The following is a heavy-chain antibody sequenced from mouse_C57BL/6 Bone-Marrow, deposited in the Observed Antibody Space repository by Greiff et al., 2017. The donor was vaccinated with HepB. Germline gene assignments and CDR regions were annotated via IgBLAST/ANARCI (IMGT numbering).Heavy chain of an antibody. J-gene: IGHJ4*01. CDR3: ARSRGNYYAMDY. CDR2: INPYNGDT. Sequence: SGPELVKPGDSVKISCKASGYSFTGYFMNWVMQSHGKSLEWIGRINPYNGDTFYNQKFKGKATLTVDKSSSTAHMELRSLTSEDSAVYYCARSRGNYYAMDYWGQGTSVTVSS. CDR1: GYSFTGYF. V-gene: IGHV1-20*01.